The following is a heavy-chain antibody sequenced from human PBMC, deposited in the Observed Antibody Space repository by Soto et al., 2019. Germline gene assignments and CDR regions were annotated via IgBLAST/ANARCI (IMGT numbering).Heavy chain of an antibody. J-gene: IGHJ5*02. CDR2: ISGSGGDT. V-gene: IGHV3-23*01. CDR1: GFTFSDYA. D-gene: IGHD6-19*01. Sequence: EVQLLESGGGLVQPGGSLRLSCAASGFTFSDYAMNWVRQAPGKGLEWVSGISGSGGDTYYADSVNGRFTISRDNSKNTLYLQMSSLRADDTAVYLCAKVGCSGVSGGWFDPWGQGNLVTVSS. CDR3: AKVGCSGVSGGWFDP.